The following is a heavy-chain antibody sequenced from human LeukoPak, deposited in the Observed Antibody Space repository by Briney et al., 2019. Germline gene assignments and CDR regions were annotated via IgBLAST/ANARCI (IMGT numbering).Heavy chain of an antibody. D-gene: IGHD3-10*01. J-gene: IGHJ4*02. V-gene: IGHV3-21*01. CDR2: ISSSSSYI. CDR1: GFTFSSYS. Sequence: GGSLRLSCAASGFTFSSYSMNWVRQAPGKGLEWVSSISSSSSYIYYADSVKGRFTISRDNAKNSLYLQMNSLRAEDRAVYYCAFASARESADYWGQGTLVTVSS. CDR3: AFASARESADY.